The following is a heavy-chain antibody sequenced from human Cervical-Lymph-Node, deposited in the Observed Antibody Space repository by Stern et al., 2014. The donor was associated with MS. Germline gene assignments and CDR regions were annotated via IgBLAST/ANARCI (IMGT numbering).Heavy chain of an antibody. V-gene: IGHV1-18*01. Sequence: VQLEESGAEVKKPGASVKVSCKASGYPFTSYGFSWVRQAPGQGLWWWGGIRAYNGNTSYAKKLESRVTMATETSASTAYMELRSLRSDDTAVYYCARGLLGSENAFDIWGQGTMVTVSS. CDR3: ARGLLGSENAFDI. CDR2: IRAYNGNT. CDR1: GYPFTSYG. D-gene: IGHD2-15*01. J-gene: IGHJ3*02.